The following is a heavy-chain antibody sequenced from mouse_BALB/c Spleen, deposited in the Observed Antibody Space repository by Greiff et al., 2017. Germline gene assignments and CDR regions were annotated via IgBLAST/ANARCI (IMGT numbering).Heavy chain of an antibody. Sequence: EVKVEESGPGLVKPSQSLSLTCTVTGYSITSDYAWNWIRQFPGNKLEWMGYISYSGSTSYNPSLKSRISITRDTSKNQFFLQLNSVTTEDTATYYCAREVRPPYYAMDYWGQGTSVTVSS. CDR1: GYSITSDYA. CDR3: AREVRPPYYAMDY. V-gene: IGHV3-2*02. D-gene: IGHD2-14*01. CDR2: ISYSGST. J-gene: IGHJ4*01.